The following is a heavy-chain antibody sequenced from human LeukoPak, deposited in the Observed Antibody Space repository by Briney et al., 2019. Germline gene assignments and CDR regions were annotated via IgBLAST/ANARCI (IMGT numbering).Heavy chain of an antibody. J-gene: IGHJ4*02. CDR1: GGSISSSY. CDR3: ARALAAVAGAFDY. V-gene: IGHV4-4*07. D-gene: IGHD6-19*01. Sequence: PPETLSLTCTVSGGSISSSYWSWIRQPAGKGLEWIGRIYSSGSTNYNPSLKSRVTMSVDTSKTQFSLKLSSVTAADTAVYYCARALAAVAGAFDYWGQGTLVTVSS. CDR2: IYSSGST.